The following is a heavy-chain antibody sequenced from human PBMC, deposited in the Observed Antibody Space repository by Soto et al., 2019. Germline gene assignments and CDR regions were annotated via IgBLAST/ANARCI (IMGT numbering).Heavy chain of an antibody. CDR1: GFTFTNYA. V-gene: IGHV3-23*01. CDR3: AKTIRGGYSSSWDYFDY. D-gene: IGHD6-13*01. Sequence: EVQLLESGGDLVQPGGSLRLSCAASGFTFTNYAMTWVRQAPGKGLEWVSTISGVGSITYYADSLKGRFTISRDNSKNTLSLQIKSLRAEDTAVYYCAKTIRGGYSSSWDYFDYWGQGTLVTVSS. CDR2: ISGVGSIT. J-gene: IGHJ4*02.